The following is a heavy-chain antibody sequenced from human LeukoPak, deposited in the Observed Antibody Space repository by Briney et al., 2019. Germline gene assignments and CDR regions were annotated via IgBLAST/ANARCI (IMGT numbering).Heavy chain of an antibody. CDR1: GFSFSSYS. CDR3: AKDKHYDFWSAPRDAFDI. D-gene: IGHD3-3*01. CDR2: ISHTGDTQ. J-gene: IGHJ3*02. V-gene: IGHV3-23*01. Sequence: PGGSLRLSCAASGFSFSSYSISWVRQAPGKGLKWVSYISHTGDTQYYADSVKGRFTISRDNSKNTLYLQMNSLRAEDTAVYYCAKDKHYDFWSAPRDAFDIWGQGTMVTVSS.